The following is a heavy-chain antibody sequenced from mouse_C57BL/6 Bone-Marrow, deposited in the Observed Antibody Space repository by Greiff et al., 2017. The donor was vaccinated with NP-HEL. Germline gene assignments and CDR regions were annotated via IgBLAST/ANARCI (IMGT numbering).Heavy chain of an antibody. CDR3: SYDYDKAMDD. V-gene: IGHV1-82*01. Sequence: LEESGPELVKPGASVKISCKASGYAFSSSWMNWVKQRPGKGLEWIGRIYPGDGDTNYNGKFKGKATLTADKSSSTAYMQLSSLTSEDSAVYFCSYDYDKAMDDWGQGTSVTVAS. J-gene: IGHJ4*01. D-gene: IGHD2-4*01. CDR1: GYAFSSSW. CDR2: IYPGDGDT.